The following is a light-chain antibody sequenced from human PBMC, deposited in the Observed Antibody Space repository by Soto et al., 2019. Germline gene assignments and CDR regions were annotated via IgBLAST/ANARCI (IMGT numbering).Light chain of an antibody. Sequence: DIQMTQSPSTLSTSVGDRVTITCRASQNSNNWLAWYHQKPGKAPRLLIYDAFSFESGVPSRFSGTGSGTEFTLTISILQPDDLATYCCQQYHTVPYTGGRGTKLEIK. CDR1: QNSNNW. CDR2: DAF. J-gene: IGKJ2*01. V-gene: IGKV1-5*01. CDR3: QQYHTVPYT.